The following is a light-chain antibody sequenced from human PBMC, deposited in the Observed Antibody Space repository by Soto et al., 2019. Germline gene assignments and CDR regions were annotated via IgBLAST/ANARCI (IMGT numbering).Light chain of an antibody. CDR3: KQYGSSPFT. V-gene: IGKV3-20*01. CDR1: ESLDSRS. Sequence: EVVLTQSPGTLSLSPGDRATLSCRASESLDSRSLVWYQHKSGQAPRFLIYGTSSRATGIPDRFSGSGSGTDFTLTIRRLEPEDFAVYYCKQYGSSPFTFGQGTRLEIK. CDR2: GTS. J-gene: IGKJ5*01.